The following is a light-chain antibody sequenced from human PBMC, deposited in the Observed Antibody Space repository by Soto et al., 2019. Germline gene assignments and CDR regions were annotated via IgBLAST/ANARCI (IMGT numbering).Light chain of an antibody. Sequence: DIQMTHSPSSVSASVGDRVTITCRSSQDISSWVAWYQQKPGKAPKLLISAASSLQSGVPRRFSGSGSGTDFTLVISSLQAEDFATYFCQQGDSFPFTLGGGTKVDIK. CDR2: AAS. CDR3: QQGDSFPFT. V-gene: IGKV1-12*01. CDR1: QDISSW. J-gene: IGKJ4*01.